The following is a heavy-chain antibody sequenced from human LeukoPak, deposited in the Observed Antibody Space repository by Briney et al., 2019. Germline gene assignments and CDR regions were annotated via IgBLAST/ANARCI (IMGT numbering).Heavy chain of an antibody. V-gene: IGHV1-2*02. Sequence: ASVKVSCMASGYTFTGYYMHWVRQAPGQGLEWMGWINPNSGGTNYAQKFQGRVTMTRDTSISTAYMELSRLRSDDTAVYYCARANGDYDWFDPWGQGTLVTVSS. CDR3: ARANGDYDWFDP. D-gene: IGHD4-17*01. CDR1: GYTFTGYY. J-gene: IGHJ5*02. CDR2: INPNSGGT.